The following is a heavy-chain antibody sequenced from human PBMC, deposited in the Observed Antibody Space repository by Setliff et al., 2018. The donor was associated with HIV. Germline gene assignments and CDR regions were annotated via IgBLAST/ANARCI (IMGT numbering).Heavy chain of an antibody. V-gene: IGHV3-21*01. CDR3: AKEAGPYYYDSSGAGSDAFDI. CDR1: GFTVSSYS. D-gene: IGHD3-22*01. J-gene: IGHJ3*02. Sequence: PGGSLRLSCAASGFTVSSYSMNWVRQAPGKGLEWVSSISSSSSYIYYADSVKGRFTISRDNAKNSLYLQMNSLRAEDTAVYYCAKEAGPYYYDSSGAGSDAFDIWGQGTMVTVSS. CDR2: ISSSSSYI.